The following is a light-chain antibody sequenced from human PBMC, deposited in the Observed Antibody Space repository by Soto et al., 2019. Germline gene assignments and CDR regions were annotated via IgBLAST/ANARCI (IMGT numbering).Light chain of an antibody. CDR1: QSISSW. CDR2: KAS. V-gene: IGKV1-5*03. Sequence: DIQMTQSPSTLSASVGDRVTITCRASQSISSWLAWYQQKPGKAPKLLIYKASSLEIGVPSRFSGSGSGTVFILTTSSLQPHDFATYYGQQYNSYPLTSGGGTKVEIK. J-gene: IGKJ4*01. CDR3: QQYNSYPLT.